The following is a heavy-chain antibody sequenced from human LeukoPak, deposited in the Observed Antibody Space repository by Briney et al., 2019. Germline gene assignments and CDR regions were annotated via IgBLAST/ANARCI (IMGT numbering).Heavy chain of an antibody. CDR3: ASLCSTSCYGAFDI. CDR1: GGSFSGYY. J-gene: IGHJ3*02. D-gene: IGHD2-2*01. CDR2: IYHSGST. V-gene: IGHV4-34*01. Sequence: SETLSLTCAVYGGSFSGYYWSWIRQPPGKGLEWIGYIYHSGSTYYNPSLKSRVTISVDRSKNQFSLKLSSVTAADTAVYYCASLCSTSCYGAFDIWGQGTMVTVSS.